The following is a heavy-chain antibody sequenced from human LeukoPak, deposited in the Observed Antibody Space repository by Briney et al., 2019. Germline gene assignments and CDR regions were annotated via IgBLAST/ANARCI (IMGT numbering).Heavy chain of an antibody. Sequence: SETLSLTCAVYGGSFSGYYWSWIRQPPGKGLEWIGEINHSGSTNYNPSLKSRVTISVDTSKNQFSLKLSSVTAADTAVYYCARGSHCSGGSCHVDVWGKGTTVTVSS. CDR1: GGSFSGYY. D-gene: IGHD2-15*01. CDR2: INHSGST. CDR3: ARGSHCSGGSCHVDV. J-gene: IGHJ6*04. V-gene: IGHV4-34*01.